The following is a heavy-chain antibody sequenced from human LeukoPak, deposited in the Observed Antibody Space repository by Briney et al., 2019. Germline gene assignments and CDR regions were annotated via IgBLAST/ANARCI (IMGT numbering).Heavy chain of an antibody. CDR1: GFTVSSNY. V-gene: IGHV3-53*01. CDR3: ARALDFWSGYYVS. J-gene: IGHJ5*02. D-gene: IGHD3-3*01. Sequence: GGSLRLSCAPSGFTVSSNYMSWVRQAPGKGLEWVSVIYSGGSTYYADSVKGRFTISRDNSKNTLYLQMSSLRAEDTAVYYCARALDFWSGYYVSWGQGTLVTVSS. CDR2: IYSGGST.